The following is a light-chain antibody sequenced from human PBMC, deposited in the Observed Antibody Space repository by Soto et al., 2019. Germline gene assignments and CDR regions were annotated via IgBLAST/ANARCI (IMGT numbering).Light chain of an antibody. Sequence: QTVVTQESSFSVSPGGTVTLSCGLISGSVSTAHNPNWYQQTPGQAPRTLIYSTTTRSSGVPDRFSGSILGNKAALTITGAQADVESDYYFALFLGNGITVFGTGTKLTVL. J-gene: IGLJ1*01. CDR2: STT. CDR3: ALFLGNGITV. CDR1: SGSVSTAHN. V-gene: IGLV8-61*01.